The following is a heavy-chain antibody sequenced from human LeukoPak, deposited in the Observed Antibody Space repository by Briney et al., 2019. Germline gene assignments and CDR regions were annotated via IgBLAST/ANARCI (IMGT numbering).Heavy chain of an antibody. CDR2: IYTSGST. D-gene: IGHD3-10*01. V-gene: IGHV4-61*02. J-gene: IGHJ6*03. Sequence: SQTLSLTCTVSGGSISSGSYYWSWIRQPAGKGLEWIGRIYTSGSTNYNPSLKSRVTISVDTSKNQFSLKLSSVTAADTAVYYCARGEGSEVRGVIISGYYYYMDVWGKGTTVTISS. CDR1: GGSISSGSYY. CDR3: ARGEGSEVRGVIISGYYYYMDV.